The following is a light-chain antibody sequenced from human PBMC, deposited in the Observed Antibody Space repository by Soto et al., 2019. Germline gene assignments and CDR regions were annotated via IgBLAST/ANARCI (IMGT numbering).Light chain of an antibody. V-gene: IGKV3-20*01. CDR1: QSVGSY. J-gene: IGKJ3*01. Sequence: EIVVTQSPATLSLSPGERATLSCRTSQSVGSYLAWYQKKPGQAPRLLIYGASSRATGIPDRFSGSGSGTDFTLTISRLEPEDFAVYYCQQYGSSLLFTFGPGTKVDIK. CDR3: QQYGSSLLFT. CDR2: GAS.